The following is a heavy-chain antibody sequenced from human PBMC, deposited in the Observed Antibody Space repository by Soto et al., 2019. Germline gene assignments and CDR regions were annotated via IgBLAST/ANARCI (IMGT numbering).Heavy chain of an antibody. V-gene: IGHV4-4*02. CDR2: ISRSGTT. J-gene: IGHJ4*02. CDR1: GDSINSRNW. D-gene: IGHD2-21*02. CDR3: TKRGDCPGDCNLNYYDS. Sequence: QVQLQESGPGLVKPSETLSLRCAVSGDSINSRNWWTWVRQPPGKGLEWIGEISRSGTTNYIPSLKSRATVSADTSNNQFFLQLTSMTAADTAIYYCTKRGDCPGDCNLNYYDSWGQGIQVTVSS.